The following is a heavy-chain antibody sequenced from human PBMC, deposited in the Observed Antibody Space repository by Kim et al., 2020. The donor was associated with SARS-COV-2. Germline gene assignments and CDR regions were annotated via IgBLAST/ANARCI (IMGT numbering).Heavy chain of an antibody. D-gene: IGHD1-7*01. Sequence: ASVKVSCKASGYTFTSYGISWVRQAPGQGLEWMGWISAYNGNTNYAQKLQGRVTMTTDTSTSTAYMELRSLRSDDTAVYYCARDPYNWNYRLFYYFQHWGQGTLVTVSS. CDR2: ISAYNGNT. J-gene: IGHJ1*01. CDR1: GYTFTSYG. V-gene: IGHV1-18*01. CDR3: ARDPYNWNYRLFYYFQH.